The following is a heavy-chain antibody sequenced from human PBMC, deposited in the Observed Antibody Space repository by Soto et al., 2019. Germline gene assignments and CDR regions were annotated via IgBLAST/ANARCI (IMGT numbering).Heavy chain of an antibody. CDR1: GFTVSSNY. CDR2: IYSGGST. CDR3: ASRYCDWTDAFDI. J-gene: IGHJ3*02. Sequence: EVQLVESGGGLVQPGGSLRLSCAASGFTVSSNYMSWVRQAPGKGLEWVSVIYSGGSTYYADSVKGRFTISRDNSKNTLYLQMNSLRAADTAVYYCASRYCDWTDAFDIWGQGTMVTVSS. D-gene: IGHD3-9*01. V-gene: IGHV3-66*01.